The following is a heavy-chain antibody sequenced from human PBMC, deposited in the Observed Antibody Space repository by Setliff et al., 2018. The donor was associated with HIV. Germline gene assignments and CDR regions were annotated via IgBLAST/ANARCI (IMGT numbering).Heavy chain of an antibody. Sequence: SETLSLTCAVSGYSISSGYYWGWIRQTPGKGLEWIGSIYHSGTTYYNPSLRSRVTISVDTSKNQFSLKLSSVTATDTAVYYCARSTVGAGASFPWGRGILVTVCS. CDR1: GYSISSGYY. J-gene: IGHJ5*02. V-gene: IGHV4-38-2*01. D-gene: IGHD1-26*01. CDR2: IYHSGTT. CDR3: ARSTVGAGASFP.